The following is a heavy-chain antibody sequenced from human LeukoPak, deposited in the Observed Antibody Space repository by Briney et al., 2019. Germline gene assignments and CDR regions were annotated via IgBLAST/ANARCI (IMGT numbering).Heavy chain of an antibody. J-gene: IGHJ4*02. V-gene: IGHV3-7*01. CDR2: IKQDGSDK. Sequence: GGSLRLSCAASGITLTNVWMSWVRQAPGKGLEWVANIKQDGSDKYYVDSVKGRFTISRDNAKNSLFLQMNSLRAEDTAVYYCARVRCSSNSCFPDYWGQGTLVTVSS. CDR1: GITLTNVW. CDR3: ARVRCSSNSCFPDY. D-gene: IGHD2-2*01.